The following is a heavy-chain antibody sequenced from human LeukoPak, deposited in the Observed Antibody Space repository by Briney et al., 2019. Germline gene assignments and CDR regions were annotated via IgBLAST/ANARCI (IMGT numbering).Heavy chain of an antibody. D-gene: IGHD2-15*01. V-gene: IGHV1-18*01. CDR3: ARERQYCSGGSCYSVPWFDP. CDR1: GYTFTSYG. CDR2: ISAYNGNT. Sequence: ASVKVSCKASGYTFTSYGISWVRQAPGQGLGWMGWISAYNGNTNYAQKLQGRVTMTTDTSTSTAYMELRSLRPDDTAVYYCARERQYCSGGSCYSVPWFDPWGQGTLVTVSS. J-gene: IGHJ5*02.